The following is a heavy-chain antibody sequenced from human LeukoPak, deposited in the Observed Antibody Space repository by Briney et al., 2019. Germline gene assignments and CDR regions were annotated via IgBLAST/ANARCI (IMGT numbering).Heavy chain of an antibody. CDR3: ARVAGYDAFFDY. CDR1: GYTFTSYY. J-gene: IGHJ4*02. V-gene: IGHV1-46*01. Sequence: ASVKVSCKTSGYTFTSYYMHWVRQAPGQGLEWMGIINPSGGSTSYAQKFQGRLTMTKDTSTNTIYMELRSLRSEDTAVYFCARVAGYDAFFDYWGQGSLVTVSS. D-gene: IGHD2-2*01. CDR2: INPSGGST.